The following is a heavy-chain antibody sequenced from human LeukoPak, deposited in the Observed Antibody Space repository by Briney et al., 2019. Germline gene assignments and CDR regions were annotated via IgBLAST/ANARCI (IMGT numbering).Heavy chain of an antibody. Sequence: ASETLSLTCTVSGGSISSSSYYWGWIRQPPGKGLEWIGSIYYSGSTYYNPSLKSRVTISVDTSKNQFSLKLSSVTAADTAVYYCARVDGTIPFDPWGQGTLVTVSS. D-gene: IGHD2-21*01. CDR3: ARVDGTIPFDP. J-gene: IGHJ5*02. CDR1: GGSISSSSYY. V-gene: IGHV4-39*07. CDR2: IYYSGST.